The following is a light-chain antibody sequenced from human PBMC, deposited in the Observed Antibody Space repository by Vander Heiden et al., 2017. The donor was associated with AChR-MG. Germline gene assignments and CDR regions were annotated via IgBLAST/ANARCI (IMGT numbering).Light chain of an antibody. CDR2: INN. V-gene: IGLV1-44*01. CDR3: AAWDDGLKGPV. CDR1: RPTIGENT. J-gene: IGLJ2*01. Sequence: QSVPTQPPSASGTPDQRDTIACSGRRPTIGENTVHRYQKLPGPAPNLLIFINNERPSGVPDRFSGSKSGTSASLAIRGLQSEDEADYYCAAWDDGLKGPVFGGGTKLTVL.